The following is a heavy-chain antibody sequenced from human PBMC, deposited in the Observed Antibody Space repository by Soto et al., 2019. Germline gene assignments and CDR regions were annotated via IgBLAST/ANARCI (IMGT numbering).Heavy chain of an antibody. CDR2: IYYSGST. CDR1: GGSISSSSYY. D-gene: IGHD4-17*01. V-gene: IGHV4-39*01. CDR3: ARQRTTVVTQAYFDH. J-gene: IGHJ4*02. Sequence: SETLSLTCTVSGGSISSSSYYWGWIRQPPGKGLEWIGSIYYSGSTYYNPSLKSRVTISVDTSKNQFSLKLSSVTAADAAVYYCARQRTTVVTQAYFDHWGQGTLVTVSS.